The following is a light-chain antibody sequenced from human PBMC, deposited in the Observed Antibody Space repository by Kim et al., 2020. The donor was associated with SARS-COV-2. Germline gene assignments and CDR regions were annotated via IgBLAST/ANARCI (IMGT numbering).Light chain of an antibody. Sequence: ETLPITRSRGNLDSKHVKGYQQRPGRAPTTVIYEDNQRPSGVPDRFSGSIDSSANSASLAISGLKTEDEADYYCQSYDSSNGYVVFGGGTQLTVL. CDR3: QSYDSSNGYVV. CDR2: EDN. V-gene: IGLV6-57*03. J-gene: IGLJ2*01. CDR1: RGNLDSKH.